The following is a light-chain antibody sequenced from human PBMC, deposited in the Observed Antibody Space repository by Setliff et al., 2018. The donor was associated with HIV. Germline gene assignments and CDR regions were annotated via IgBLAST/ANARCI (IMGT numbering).Light chain of an antibody. J-gene: IGLJ1*01. V-gene: IGLV1-44*01. CDR1: SSNIGSNP. CDR3: QSYDISLSGLRV. CDR2: SNN. Sequence: QSVLTQPPSASGTPGQRVTISCSGSSSNIGSNPVNWYQHLPGTAPRLLIYSNNQRPSGVPDRFSGSKSGTSASLAITGLQAEDEADYYCQSYDISLSGLRVFGTGTKVTVL.